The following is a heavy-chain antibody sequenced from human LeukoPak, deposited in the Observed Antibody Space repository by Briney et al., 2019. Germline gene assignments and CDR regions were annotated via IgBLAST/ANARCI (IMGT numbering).Heavy chain of an antibody. CDR1: GYTFSTYS. CDR2: ISAYTGHT. CDR3: ARGPASDYNWFDP. D-gene: IGHD2-21*02. V-gene: IGHV1-18*01. J-gene: IGHJ5*02. Sequence: ASVKVFCKASGYTFSTYSISWVRQAPGQGLEWMGWISAYTGHTNYAQTLQGRVTMTTDTSTSIAYMELRSLRSDDTAVYYCARGPASDYNWFDPWGQGTLVTVSS.